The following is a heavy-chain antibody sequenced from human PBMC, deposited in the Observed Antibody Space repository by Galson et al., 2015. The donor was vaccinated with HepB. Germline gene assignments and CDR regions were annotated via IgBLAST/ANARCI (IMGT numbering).Heavy chain of an antibody. D-gene: IGHD3-3*01. V-gene: IGHV3-33*01. CDR1: GFTFSSYG. J-gene: IGHJ3*02. CDR2: IWYDGSNK. Sequence: SLRLSCAASGFTFSSYGMHWVRQAPGKGLEWVAVIWYDGSNKYYADSVKGRFTISRDNSKNTLYLQMNSLRAEDTAVYYCARGVGVTIFGVAAADAFDIWGQGTMVTVSS. CDR3: ARGVGVTIFGVAAADAFDI.